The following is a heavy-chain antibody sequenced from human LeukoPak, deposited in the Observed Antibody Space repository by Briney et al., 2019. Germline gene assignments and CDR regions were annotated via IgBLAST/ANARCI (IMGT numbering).Heavy chain of an antibody. CDR2: IRYDGSNN. CDR1: GFTFRDHA. V-gene: IGHV3-30*02. J-gene: IGHJ6*03. Sequence: PGGSLRLSCAASGFTFRDHAMHWVRQAPGKGLEWVAFIRYDGSNNYYAHSVKGRFTISRDNSKNTLYLQMNSLRAEDTAVYYCAKGSKEVLFTRDHYMDVWGKGTTVTISS. CDR3: AKGSKEVLFTRDHYMDV. D-gene: IGHD3-3*01.